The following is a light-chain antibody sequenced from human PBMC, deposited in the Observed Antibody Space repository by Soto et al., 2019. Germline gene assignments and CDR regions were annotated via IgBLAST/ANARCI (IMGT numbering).Light chain of an antibody. J-gene: IGLJ1*01. CDR3: CLYAVTYYV. CDR1: SSDVGTYDF. V-gene: IGLV2-11*01. CDR2: DVS. Sequence: QSVLTQPRSVSGSPGQPVTISCTGASSDVGTYDFVSWYQQHPGKAPRLMIFDVSERPSGVPDRFSGSKSGNTASLTISGLQAEDEADYYCCLYAVTYYVYGTGRKVTV.